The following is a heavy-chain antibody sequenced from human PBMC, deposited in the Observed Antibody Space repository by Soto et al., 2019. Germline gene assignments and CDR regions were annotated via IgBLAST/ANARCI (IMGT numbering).Heavy chain of an antibody. V-gene: IGHV4-31*03. CDR1: GDSIGRNGYF. D-gene: IGHD3-10*01. J-gene: IGHJ6*02. Sequence: NPSETLSFTCTVSGDSIGRNGYFWTWIRQHPGKGLEWIGYIYYSGSSYYNPSLKSRVIISVDTSKNHFSLNLTAVTAADTAVYYCARGTMLRGPGYYYAMDVWGQGTTVTVSS. CDR3: ARGTMLRGPGYYYAMDV. CDR2: IYYSGSS.